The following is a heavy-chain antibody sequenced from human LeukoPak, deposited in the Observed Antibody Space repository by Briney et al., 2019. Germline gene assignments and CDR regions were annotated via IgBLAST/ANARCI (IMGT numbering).Heavy chain of an antibody. CDR1: GFSLSTSGVG. CDR2: IYWDDDK. D-gene: IGHD3-9*01. V-gene: IGHV2-5*02. J-gene: IGHJ4*02. CDR3: AHSRYYDILTGQDFDY. Sequence: SGPTLVKPTQTLTLTCTFSGFSLSTSGVGVGWIRQPPGKALEWLALIYWDDDKRYSPSLKSRLTITKDTSKNQVVLTMTNMDPVDTATHYCAHSRYYDILTGQDFDYWGQGTLVTVSS.